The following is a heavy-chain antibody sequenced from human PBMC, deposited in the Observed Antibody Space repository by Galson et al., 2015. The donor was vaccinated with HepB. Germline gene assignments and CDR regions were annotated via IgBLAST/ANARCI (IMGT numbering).Heavy chain of an antibody. V-gene: IGHV3-66*01. J-gene: IGHJ4*02. CDR2: IYSGGST. CDR1: GFTVSSNY. D-gene: IGHD2-15*01. CDR3: ARGGCSGGSCYEFDDY. Sequence: SLRLSCAASGFTVSSNYMSWVRQAPGKGLEWVSVIYSGGSTYYADSVKGRFTISRDNSKNTLYLQMNSLRAEDTAVYYCARGGCSGGSCYEFDDYWGQGTLVTVSS.